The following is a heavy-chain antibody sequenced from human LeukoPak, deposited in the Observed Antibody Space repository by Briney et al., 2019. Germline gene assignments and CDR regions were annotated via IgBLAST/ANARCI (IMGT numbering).Heavy chain of an antibody. J-gene: IGHJ4*02. Sequence: SETLSLTCTVSGGSISSGGYYWSWIRQHPGKGLEWIGYIYYSGSTYYNPSLKSRVTISVDTSKNQFSLKLSSVTAADTAVYYCARGSYSTRYFDSWGQGTLVTVSS. CDR1: GGSISSGGYY. V-gene: IGHV4-31*03. D-gene: IGHD2-2*01. CDR2: IYYSGST. CDR3: ARGSYSTRYFDS.